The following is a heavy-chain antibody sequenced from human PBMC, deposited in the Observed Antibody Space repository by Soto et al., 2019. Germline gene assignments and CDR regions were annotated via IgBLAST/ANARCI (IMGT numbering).Heavy chain of an antibody. V-gene: IGHV1-18*01. CDR2: ISTYNGDT. J-gene: IGHJ6*02. CDR1: GYTFTTYD. D-gene: IGHD2-8*01. Sequence: QVQLVQSGAEVKKPGASVKVSCKASGYTFTTYDISWVRQAPGQGLEWMGRISTYNGDTNYPQSLQGRLTMTTDTYTNTAYMELRSLRSDDTAVYYCARDPYNVLMVNAPNLYGMDVWGPGTTVTVSS. CDR3: ARDPYNVLMVNAPNLYGMDV.